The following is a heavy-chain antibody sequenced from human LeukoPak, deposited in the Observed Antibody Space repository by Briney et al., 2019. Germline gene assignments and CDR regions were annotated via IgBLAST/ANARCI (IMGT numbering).Heavy chain of an antibody. V-gene: IGHV3-53*01. Sequence: GGSLRLSCAASGFTVNSNYMSWVRQAPGKGLEWVSVIYSGGSTFYADSVKGRFTISRDNSKNTLYLQMNSLRAEDTAVYYCARGIEVEYYDYVWGSYRYRDAFDIWGQGTMVTVSS. CDR3: ARGIEVEYYDYVWGSYRYRDAFDI. D-gene: IGHD3-16*02. CDR2: IYSGGST. CDR1: GFTVNSNY. J-gene: IGHJ3*02.